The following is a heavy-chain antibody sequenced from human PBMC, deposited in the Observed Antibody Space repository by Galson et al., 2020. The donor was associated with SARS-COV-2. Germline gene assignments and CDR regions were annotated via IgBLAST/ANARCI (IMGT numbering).Heavy chain of an antibody. V-gene: IGHV3-30*01. CDR1: VFTFSSYT. J-gene: IGHJ6*02. CDR3: AREGYYHNGMDV. CDR2: ISHDEGNE. Sequence: GEPLKISCAASVFTFSSYTMHFVRPTPGKGLEWVALISHDEGNEFYSDFVKGRFTISRDNSKNILSLQMNSLRVEDTAVDYCAREGYYHNGMDVWGQGTTVTVSS.